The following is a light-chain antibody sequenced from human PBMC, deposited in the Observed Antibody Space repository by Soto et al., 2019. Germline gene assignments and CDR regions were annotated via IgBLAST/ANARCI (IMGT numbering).Light chain of an antibody. CDR2: EVS. Sequence: QSALTQPASVSGSPGQSITISCTGTSSDIGNYDYVSWYQQHPGKVPKLMIYEVSNRPSGVSNRFSGSKSGNTASLTISGLQAEDEANYYCLAYRGTRVLIFGGGTKLTVL. V-gene: IGLV2-14*01. J-gene: IGLJ2*01. CDR1: SSDIGNYDY. CDR3: LAYRGTRVLI.